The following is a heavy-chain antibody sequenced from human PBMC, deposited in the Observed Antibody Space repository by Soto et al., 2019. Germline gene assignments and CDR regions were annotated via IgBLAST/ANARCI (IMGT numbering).Heavy chain of an antibody. J-gene: IGHJ5*02. CDR1: GGSFSGYY. CDR3: ARGPPKNWNYVRWFDP. CDR2: INHSGST. Sequence: QVQLQQWGAGLLKPSETLSLTCAVYGGSFSGYYWSWIRQPPGKGLEWIGEINHSGSTNYNPSLKSRVTISVDTSKNQFSLKLSSVTAADTAVYYCARGPPKNWNYVRWFDPWGQGTLVTVSS. V-gene: IGHV4-34*01. D-gene: IGHD1-7*01.